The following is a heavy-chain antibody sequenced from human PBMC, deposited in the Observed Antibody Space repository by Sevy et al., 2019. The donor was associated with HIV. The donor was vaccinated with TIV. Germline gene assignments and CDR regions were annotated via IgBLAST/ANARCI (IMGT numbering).Heavy chain of an antibody. CDR3: ARFAVAGTGYYGMDV. J-gene: IGHJ6*02. V-gene: IGHV1-18*01. Sequence: ASVKVSCKASGYTFTSYGISWVRQAPGQGLEWMGWISAYNGNTNYAQKLQGRVTMTTDTSTSTAYMELRGLRSDDTAGYYCARFAVAGTGYYGMDVWGQGTTVTVSS. CDR2: ISAYNGNT. CDR1: GYTFTSYG. D-gene: IGHD6-19*01.